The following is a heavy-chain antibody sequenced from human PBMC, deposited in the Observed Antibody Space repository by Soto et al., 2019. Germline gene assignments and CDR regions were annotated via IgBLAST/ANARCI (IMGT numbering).Heavy chain of an antibody. V-gene: IGHV3-30*04. CDR3: AKDFQAGTLDY. D-gene: IGHD1-7*01. CDR1: GVNLSDYA. Sequence: GGSLRLSCAASGVNLSDYAMPWVRQAPGKGLEWVALISYDGINKYYADSVKGRFTISRDNSKNTLYLQMNSLRPEDTAVYYCAKDFQAGTLDYWGQGTLVTVSS. CDR2: ISYDGINK. J-gene: IGHJ4*02.